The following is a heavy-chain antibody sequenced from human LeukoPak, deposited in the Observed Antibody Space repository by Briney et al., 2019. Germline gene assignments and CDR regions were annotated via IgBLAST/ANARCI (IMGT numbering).Heavy chain of an antibody. J-gene: IGHJ5*02. Sequence: ASARASPEASRDTSSGYFLHTVRQAPDQGGECRVWINPNSGGTYSAQTLQGGVTMTRATTLKTAYIDLIRRRSHDTAVYYCARDGCSSSSCYVDGWGQGTLVTVSS. D-gene: IGHD2-2*01. V-gene: IGHV1-2*02. CDR1: RDTSSGYF. CDR3: ARDGCSSSSCYVDG. CDR2: INPNSGGT.